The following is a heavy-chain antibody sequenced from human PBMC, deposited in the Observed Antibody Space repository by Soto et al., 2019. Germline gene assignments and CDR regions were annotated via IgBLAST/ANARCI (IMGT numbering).Heavy chain of an antibody. J-gene: IGHJ4*02. D-gene: IGHD1-1*01. CDR2: ISAHNGNT. CDR3: ARGRYGDY. CDR1: GYTFASYG. V-gene: IGHV1-18*01. Sequence: QVHLVQSGAEVKKPGASVKVSCKASGYTFASYGITWVRQAPGQGLEWMGWISAHNGNTDYAQKLQGRVIVTRDTSTSTAYMELRSLRSDDTAVYYCARGRYGDYWGQGALVTVSS.